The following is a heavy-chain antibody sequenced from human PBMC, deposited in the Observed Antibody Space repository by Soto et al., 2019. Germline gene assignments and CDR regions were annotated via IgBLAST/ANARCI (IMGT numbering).Heavy chain of an antibody. V-gene: IGHV4-59*08. Sequence: PSETLSLTCTVSGGSISSYYWSWIRQPPGKGLEWIGYIYYSGSTNYNPSLKSRVTISVDTSKNQFSLKLSSVTAADTAVYYCARHSSYYDSSGYYSPPDYWGQGNLVTVSS. CDR1: GGSISSYY. J-gene: IGHJ4*02. CDR3: ARHSSYYDSSGYYSPPDY. D-gene: IGHD3-22*01. CDR2: IYYSGST.